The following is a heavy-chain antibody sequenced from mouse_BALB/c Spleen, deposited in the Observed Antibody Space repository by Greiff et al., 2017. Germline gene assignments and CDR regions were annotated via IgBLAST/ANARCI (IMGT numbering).Heavy chain of an antibody. Sequence: EVKLMESGAELVKPGASVKLSCTASGFNIKDTYMHWVKQRPEQGLEWIGRIDPANGNTKYDPKFQGKATITADTSSNTAYLQLSSLTSEDTAVYYCAITTVGWGQGTLVTVSA. CDR1: GFNIKDTY. J-gene: IGHJ3*01. D-gene: IGHD1-1*01. CDR2: IDPANGNT. V-gene: IGHV14-3*02. CDR3: AITTVG.